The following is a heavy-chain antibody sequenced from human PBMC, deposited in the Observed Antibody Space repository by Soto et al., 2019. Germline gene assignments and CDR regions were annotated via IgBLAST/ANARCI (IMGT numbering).Heavy chain of an antibody. D-gene: IGHD3-3*01. CDR3: ARAIFGVVIIPFDY. V-gene: IGHV4-34*01. J-gene: IGHJ4*02. CDR2: INHSGST. Sequence: SSETLSLTCAVYGGSFSGYYWSWIRQPPGKGLEWIGEINHSGSTNYNPSLKSRVTISVDTSKNQFSLKLSSVTAADTAVYYCARAIFGVVIIPFDYWGQGTLVTVSS. CDR1: GGSFSGYY.